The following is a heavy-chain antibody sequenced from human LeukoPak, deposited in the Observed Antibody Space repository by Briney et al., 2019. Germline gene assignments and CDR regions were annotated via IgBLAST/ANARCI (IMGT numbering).Heavy chain of an antibody. CDR2: IYYSGST. J-gene: IGHJ6*03. CDR3: ARTTEAHSWRTRYYDYYMDV. Sequence: SETLSLTCTVSGGSISSYYWSWVRQPPGKGLEWIGYIYYSGSTNYNPSLKSRVSISVDTSKNQFSLKLSSVTAADTAVYYCARTTEAHSWRTRYYDYYMDVWGKGTTVTVSS. CDR1: GGSISSYY. D-gene: IGHD6-13*01. V-gene: IGHV4-59*01.